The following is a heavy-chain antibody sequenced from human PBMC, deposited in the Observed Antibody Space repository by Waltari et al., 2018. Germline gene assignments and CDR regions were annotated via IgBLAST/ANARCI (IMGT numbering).Heavy chain of an antibody. CDR3: AREWESRGYFDY. J-gene: IGHJ4*02. CDR1: GGSISSSSYY. Sequence: QLQLQESGPGLVKPSETLSLPCTVSGGSISSSSYYWGWIRQPPGKGLEWIGSIYYSVSTYDNPSLKSRVTISVDTSKNQFSLKLSAVTAADTAVYYCAREWESRGYFDYWGQGTLVTVSS. V-gene: IGHV4-39*07. CDR2: IYYSVST. D-gene: IGHD1-26*01.